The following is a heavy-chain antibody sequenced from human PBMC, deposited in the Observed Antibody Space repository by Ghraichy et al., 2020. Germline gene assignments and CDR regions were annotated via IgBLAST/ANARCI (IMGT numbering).Heavy chain of an antibody. J-gene: IGHJ4*02. V-gene: IGHV3-7*03. Sequence: GESLNISCAASGFTFKSYWMTWVRQAPGKGLEWVANINQGGSQKYYVDSVKGRFTISRDHAENSLYLQEYNLRADDTGVYYCARARGGDCRSTVCYVAYSDYLHRETLVTVSS. CDR2: INQGGSQK. CDR1: GFTFKSYW. CDR3: ARARGGDCRSTVCYVAYSDY. D-gene: IGHD2-2*01.